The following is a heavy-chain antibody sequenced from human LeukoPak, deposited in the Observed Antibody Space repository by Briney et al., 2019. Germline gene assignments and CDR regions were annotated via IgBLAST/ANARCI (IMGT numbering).Heavy chain of an antibody. Sequence: ASVKVSCKASGYTFTGYYMHWVRQAPGQGLEWMGWINPNSGGTNYAQKFQGRVTMTRDTSISTAYMELSRLRSDDTAVYYCARANSRRYCSSTSCSRGLGLYYYYMDVWGKGTTVTVSS. J-gene: IGHJ6*03. CDR1: GYTFTGYY. CDR3: ARANSRRYCSSTSCSRGLGLYYYYMDV. D-gene: IGHD2-2*01. V-gene: IGHV1-2*02. CDR2: INPNSGGT.